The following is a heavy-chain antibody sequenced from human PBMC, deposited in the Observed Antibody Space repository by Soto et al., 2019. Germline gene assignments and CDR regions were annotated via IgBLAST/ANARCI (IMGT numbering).Heavy chain of an antibody. CDR1: GFTFSSYW. J-gene: IGHJ5*02. D-gene: IGHD3-3*01. Sequence: RGSLRLSCAASGFTFSSYWMHWVRQAPGKGLVWVSRINSDGSSTSYADSVKGRFTISRDNAKNTLYLQMNSLRAEDTAVYYCARDRGGYYDFWSGYYTVTNWFDPWGQGTLVTVPQ. V-gene: IGHV3-74*01. CDR2: INSDGSST. CDR3: ARDRGGYYDFWSGYYTVTNWFDP.